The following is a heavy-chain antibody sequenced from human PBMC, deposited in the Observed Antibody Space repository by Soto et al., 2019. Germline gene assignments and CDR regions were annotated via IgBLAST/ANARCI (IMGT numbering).Heavy chain of an antibody. CDR2: INSDGSTT. J-gene: IGHJ4*02. CDR1: GFTFSSHW. CDR3: ERVSSPYYVFGGGFYTSFDY. V-gene: IGHV3-74*01. D-gene: IGHD3-3*01. Sequence: GGSLRLSCAVSGFTFSSHWMHWVRQAPGKGLMWVSRINSDGSTTNYADSVKGRFTISRDNAKKTLYLQMNSLRVDDTAVYYCERVSSPYYVFGGGFYTSFDYGGQGA.